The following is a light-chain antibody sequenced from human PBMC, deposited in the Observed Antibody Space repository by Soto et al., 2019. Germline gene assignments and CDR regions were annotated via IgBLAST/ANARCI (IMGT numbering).Light chain of an antibody. CDR3: QQYGSSRT. CDR2: GAS. Sequence: EIVLTQSPGTLSLSPGERATLSCRASQSVSSSYLAWSKQKPGQAPRLLIYGASSRATGIPDRFSGSGSGTDFTLTIRRLEPEDFAVYYCQQYGSSRTFGQGTKVDIK. J-gene: IGKJ1*01. V-gene: IGKV3-20*01. CDR1: QSVSSSY.